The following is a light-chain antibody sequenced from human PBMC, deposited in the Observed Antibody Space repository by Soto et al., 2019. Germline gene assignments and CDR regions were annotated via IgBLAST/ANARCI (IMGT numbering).Light chain of an antibody. CDR2: DVS. CDR1: SSDVGAYNY. V-gene: IGLV2-14*03. CDR3: SSYTGSSTYV. Sequence: QSALTQPAPVSGSPAQSITISCTGTSSDVGAYNYVSWYQQHPGKAPKLMIYDVSNRPSGVSNRFSGSKSGNTASLTISGLQAEDEADYYCSSYTGSSTYVFGTGTKLTVL. J-gene: IGLJ1*01.